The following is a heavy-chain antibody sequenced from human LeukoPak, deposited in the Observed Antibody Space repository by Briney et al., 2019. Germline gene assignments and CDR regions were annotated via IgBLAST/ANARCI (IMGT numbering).Heavy chain of an antibody. CDR3: ARDGSGWYYFDY. V-gene: IGHV3-21*01. CDR2: ISCSSSYI. J-gene: IGHJ4*02. D-gene: IGHD6-19*01. CDR1: GFTFNSYS. Sequence: GGPLRLSCAASGFTFNSYSMKWVRQAPGKGLEGVSFISCSSSYIYYADSVKGRFPITRENPKNSLYLQMNSLRAEDTAVYYCARDGSGWYYFDYWGQGTLVTVSS.